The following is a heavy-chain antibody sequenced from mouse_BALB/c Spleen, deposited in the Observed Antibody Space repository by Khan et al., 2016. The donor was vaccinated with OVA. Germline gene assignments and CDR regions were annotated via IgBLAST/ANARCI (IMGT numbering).Heavy chain of an antibody. CDR1: GFTFTDYY. D-gene: IGHD2-1*01. CDR2: IRNKANGYTT. Sequence: EVELVESGGGLVQPGGSLRLSCATSGFTFTDYYMSWVRQPPGKALEWLGFIRNKANGYTTEYSASVKVRFTISRDNSQSILYLQMNTLRAEDSATYYCARDYGNPAWLAYWGQGTLVTVSA. CDR3: ARDYGNPAWLAY. J-gene: IGHJ3*01. V-gene: IGHV7-3*02.